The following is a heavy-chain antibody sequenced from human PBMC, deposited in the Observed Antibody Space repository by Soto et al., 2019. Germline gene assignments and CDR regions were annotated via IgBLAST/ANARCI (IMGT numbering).Heavy chain of an antibody. J-gene: IGHJ6*02. V-gene: IGHV4-31*03. Sequence: SETLSLTCTVSGGSISSGGYYWSWIRQHPGKGLEWIGYIYYSGSTYYNPSLKSRVTISVDTSKNQFSLKLSSVTAADTAVYYCARGKGVWYRSSTRPVMDVWGQGTTVTVSS. CDR3: ARGKGVWYRSSTRPVMDV. D-gene: IGHD6-13*01. CDR1: GGSISSGGYY. CDR2: IYYSGST.